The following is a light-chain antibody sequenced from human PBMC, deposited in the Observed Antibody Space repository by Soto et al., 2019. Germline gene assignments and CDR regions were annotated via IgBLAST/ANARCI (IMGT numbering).Light chain of an antibody. CDR3: QRYATSPLT. CDR2: HAS. V-gene: IGKV3-20*01. Sequence: EIVLTQSPGTLSLSPGERATLSCRASQSVGRDFLAWYQQKPGQAPRLLIFHASSRATGIPDRFSGSGSGTDFTLTISRLESADFEEFYSQRYATSPLTFGGGTNVEIK. J-gene: IGKJ4*01. CDR1: QSVGRDF.